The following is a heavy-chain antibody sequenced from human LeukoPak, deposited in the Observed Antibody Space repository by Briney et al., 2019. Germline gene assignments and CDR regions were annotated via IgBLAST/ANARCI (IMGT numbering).Heavy chain of an antibody. CDR2: IHHSGPT. CDR1: GYSITSIDY. Sequence: PSDTLSLTCTVSGYSITSIDYWGWIRQPPGNGLEWIGSIHHSGPTAYNPSLKPPVPISVDTSKTPLSLKLSSVIAAETAVYYCARSYASSGLDHWGQGTLVTVSS. J-gene: IGHJ4*02. CDR3: ARSYASSGLDH. V-gene: IGHV4-38-2*02. D-gene: IGHD3-16*01.